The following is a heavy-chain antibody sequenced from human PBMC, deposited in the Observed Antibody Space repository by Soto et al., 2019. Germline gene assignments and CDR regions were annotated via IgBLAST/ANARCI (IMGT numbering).Heavy chain of an antibody. V-gene: IGHV3-11*01. CDR3: ARRKYSASSGTSPDY. CDR2: ISSSSSTI. J-gene: IGHJ4*02. Sequence: QVQLVESGGGLVEPGGSLRLSCAASGFTFSDYYMSWVRQAPGKGLEWISYISSSSSTIYYADSVKGRFTSSRDNAKNSLYLQMNSLRVGDTAVYYCARRKYSASSGTSPDYWGQGTLVTVSS. D-gene: IGHD6-6*01. CDR1: GFTFSDYY.